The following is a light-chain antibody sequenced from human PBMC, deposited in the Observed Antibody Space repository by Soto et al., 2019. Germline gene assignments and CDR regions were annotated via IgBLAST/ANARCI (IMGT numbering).Light chain of an antibody. Sequence: QSVLTQPPSVSGAPGQRGTISCTGSSSNIGSGYDVHWYQQLPGTAPKLLIYGNSNRPSGVPDRFSGSKSGTSASVAITGLQAEDEADYYCQSYDSSLSGHVVFGGGTKLTVL. CDR3: QSYDSSLSGHVV. CDR2: GNS. CDR1: SSNIGSGYD. J-gene: IGLJ2*01. V-gene: IGLV1-40*01.